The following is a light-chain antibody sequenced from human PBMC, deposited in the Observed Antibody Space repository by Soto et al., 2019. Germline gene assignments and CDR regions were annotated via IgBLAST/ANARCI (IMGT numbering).Light chain of an antibody. J-gene: IGKJ1*01. V-gene: IGKV3-20*01. CDR3: QQYGSSPTWT. CDR2: DAS. Sequence: EIVLTQSPGTLSLSPGERATLSCRASQSVSSSYLAWYQQKPGQAPRLLIYDASSRATGIPDRFSGSGSGTDFTLNISRLEPEDFAVYYCQQYGSSPTWTFGQGTKVEIK. CDR1: QSVSSSY.